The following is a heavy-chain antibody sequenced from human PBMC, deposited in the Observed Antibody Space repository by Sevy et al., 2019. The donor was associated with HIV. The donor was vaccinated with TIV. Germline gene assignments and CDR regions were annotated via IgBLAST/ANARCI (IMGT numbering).Heavy chain of an antibody. CDR3: AKDLAVAVTRPFDY. CDR1: GFTFSSYA. D-gene: IGHD6-19*01. V-gene: IGHV3-23*01. J-gene: IGHJ4*02. Sequence: GGSLRLSCAASGFTFSSYAMSWVRQAPGKELEWVSAISGSGGSTYYADSVKGRFTISRDNSKNTLYLQMNSLRAEDTAVYYCAKDLAVAVTRPFDYWGQGTLVTVS. CDR2: ISGSGGST.